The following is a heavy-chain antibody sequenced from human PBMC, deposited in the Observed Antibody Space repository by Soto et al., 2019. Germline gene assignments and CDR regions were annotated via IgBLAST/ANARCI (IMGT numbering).Heavy chain of an antibody. J-gene: IGHJ6*02. CDR1: GFTFSSYA. CDR2: ISGSGGST. D-gene: IGHD2-2*01. CDR3: AKVDAAMPTYYYYGMDV. Sequence: PGGSLRLSCAASGFTFSSYAMSWVRQAPGKGLEWVSAISGSGGSTYYADSVKGRFTISRDNSKNTLYLQMNSLRAEDTAVYYCAKVDAAMPTYYYYGMDVWGQGTTVTVSS. V-gene: IGHV3-23*01.